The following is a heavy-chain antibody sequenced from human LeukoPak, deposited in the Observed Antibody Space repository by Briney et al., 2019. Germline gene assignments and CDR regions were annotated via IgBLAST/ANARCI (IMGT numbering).Heavy chain of an antibody. Sequence: ASVKVSCKASGYTFTSYDINWVRQATGQGLEWMGWMNPNSGNTGYAQKFQGRVTITRNTSISTAYMELSSLRAEDTALYYCAKSSVYSGYLSYYMDVWGKGTTVTISS. D-gene: IGHD5-12*01. V-gene: IGHV1-8*01. J-gene: IGHJ6*03. CDR2: MNPNSGNT. CDR1: GYTFTSYD. CDR3: AKSSVYSGYLSYYMDV.